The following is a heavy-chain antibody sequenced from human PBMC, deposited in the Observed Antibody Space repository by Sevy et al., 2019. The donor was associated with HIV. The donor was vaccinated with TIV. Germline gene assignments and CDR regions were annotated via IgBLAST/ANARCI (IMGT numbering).Heavy chain of an antibody. CDR1: GFTFSSYG. Sequence: GGSLRLSCAASGFTFSSYGMHWVRQAPGKGLEWVAVISYDGSNKFYVDSVKGRFTISRDNSKNTLDLQMNSLRAEDTAVYYCAKDWMWESDHFRNYYGMNVWGQGTTVTVSS. J-gene: IGHJ6*02. D-gene: IGHD3-3*02. CDR2: ISYDGSNK. CDR3: AKDWMWESDHFRNYYGMNV. V-gene: IGHV3-30*18.